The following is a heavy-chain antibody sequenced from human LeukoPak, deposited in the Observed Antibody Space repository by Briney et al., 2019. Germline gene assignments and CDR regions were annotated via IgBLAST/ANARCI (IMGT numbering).Heavy chain of an antibody. V-gene: IGHV3-48*03. J-gene: IGHJ5*02. CDR2: ISSSGSTI. D-gene: IGHD1-26*01. CDR3: ARDGEVGVGRWFDP. Sequence: GGSLRLSCAASGFTFSSYEMNWVRQAPGKGLEWVSYISSSGSTIYYADSVKGRFTISRDNAKNSLSLQMNCLRAEDTAVYYCARDGEVGVGRWFDPWGQGTLVTVSS. CDR1: GFTFSSYE.